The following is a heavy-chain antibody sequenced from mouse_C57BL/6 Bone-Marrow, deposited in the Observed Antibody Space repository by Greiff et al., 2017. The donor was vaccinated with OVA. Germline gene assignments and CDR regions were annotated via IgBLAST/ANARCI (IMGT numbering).Heavy chain of an antibody. CDR1: GYTFTSYW. J-gene: IGHJ2*01. D-gene: IGHD1-1*01. CDR3: TREGFTTVVAYYFDY. V-gene: IGHV1-5*01. CDR2: IYPGNSDT. Sequence: VQLQQSGTVLARPGASVKMSCKTSGYTFTSYWMHWVKQRPGQGLEWIGAIYPGNSDTSYNQKFKGKAKLTAVTSASPAYMELSSLTNEDSAVYYCTREGFTTVVAYYFDYWGQGTTLTVSS.